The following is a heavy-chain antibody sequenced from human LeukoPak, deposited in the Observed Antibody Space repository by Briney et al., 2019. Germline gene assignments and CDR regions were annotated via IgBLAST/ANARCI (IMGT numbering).Heavy chain of an antibody. CDR1: GFSVSANY. CDR3: AKESIVRGVPEYYFDY. J-gene: IGHJ4*02. Sequence: PGGSLRLSCAASGFSVSANYMTWVRQAPGKGLEWVSVIYSGGNTFYADSVKGRFTISRDNFENTMYLQMNSLRVEDTAVYYCAKESIVRGVPEYYFDYWGQGTLVTVSS. V-gene: IGHV3-66*01. CDR2: IYSGGNT. D-gene: IGHD3-10*01.